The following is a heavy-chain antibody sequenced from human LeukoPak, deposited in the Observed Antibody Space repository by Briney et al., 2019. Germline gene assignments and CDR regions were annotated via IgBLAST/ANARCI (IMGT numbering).Heavy chain of an antibody. CDR2: IRYDGSYE. Sequence: GGSLRLSCAASGFTFNSYGMHWVRQDPGKGLEWVAFIRYDGSYEYYADSVKGRFTISRDNSKTTLYLQMNSLRSEDTAVYYCAKDGGLHLYYYYNYMDIWGKGTTVTVSS. V-gene: IGHV3-30*02. CDR1: GFTFNSYG. CDR3: AKDGGLHLYYYYNYMDI. D-gene: IGHD5-24*01. J-gene: IGHJ6*03.